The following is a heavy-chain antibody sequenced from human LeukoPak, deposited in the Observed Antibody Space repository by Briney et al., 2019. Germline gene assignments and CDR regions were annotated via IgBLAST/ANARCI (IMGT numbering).Heavy chain of an antibody. D-gene: IGHD5-24*01. CDR1: AYTFTDYY. CDR2: INPDNGDT. V-gene: IGHV1-2*02. J-gene: IGHJ4*02. CDR3: ARDMADY. Sequence: ASVKVSCKASAYTFTDYYIHWVRQAPGQGLEWMGWINPDNGDTDYAQKFQGRVTMTRDTSITTAYMELASLISDDTAVYYCARDMADYWGQGTLATVSS.